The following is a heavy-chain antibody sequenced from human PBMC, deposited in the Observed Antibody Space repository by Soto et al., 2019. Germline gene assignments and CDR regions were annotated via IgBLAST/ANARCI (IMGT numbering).Heavy chain of an antibody. Sequence: GGSLRLSCAASGFTSSSYAMHWVRQAPGKGLEWVAVISYDGSNKYYADSVKGRFTISRDNSKNTLYLQMNSLRAEDTAVYYCARVGGYYDFWSGYYDYYYYGMDVWGQGTTVTVSS. J-gene: IGHJ6*02. CDR1: GFTSSSYA. D-gene: IGHD3-3*01. V-gene: IGHV3-30-3*01. CDR2: ISYDGSNK. CDR3: ARVGGYYDFWSGYYDYYYYGMDV.